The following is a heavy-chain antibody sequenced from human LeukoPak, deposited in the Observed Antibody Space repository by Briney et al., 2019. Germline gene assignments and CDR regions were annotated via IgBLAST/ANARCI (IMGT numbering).Heavy chain of an antibody. CDR1: GFTFSSYA. Sequence: GGSLGLSCAASGFTFSSYAMSWVRQAPGKGLEWVSAISGSGGSTYYADSVKGRFTISRDNSKNTLYLQMNSLRAEDTAVYYCAKDRTMVRGVIDYWGQGTLVTVSS. J-gene: IGHJ4*02. CDR2: ISGSGGST. D-gene: IGHD3-10*01. CDR3: AKDRTMVRGVIDY. V-gene: IGHV3-23*01.